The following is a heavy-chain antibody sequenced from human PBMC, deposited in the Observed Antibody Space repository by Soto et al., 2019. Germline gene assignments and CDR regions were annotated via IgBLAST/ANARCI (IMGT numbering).Heavy chain of an antibody. Sequence: GGSLRLSCAASGFTFSSYWMHWVRQAPGKGLVWVSRINSDGSSTSYADSVKGRFTISRDNAKNTLYLQMNSLRAEDTAVYYCTRGLVDSSPPYTYHGMDVWGQGTTVTVSS. CDR3: TRGLVDSSPPYTYHGMDV. J-gene: IGHJ6*02. D-gene: IGHD3-9*01. CDR1: GFTFSSYW. V-gene: IGHV3-74*01. CDR2: INSDGSST.